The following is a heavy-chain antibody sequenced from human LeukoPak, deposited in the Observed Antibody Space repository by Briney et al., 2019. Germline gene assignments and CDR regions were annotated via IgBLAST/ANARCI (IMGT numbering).Heavy chain of an antibody. J-gene: IGHJ4*02. D-gene: IGHD4-11*01. CDR2: IDQDGSNK. CDR3: ARVDYTDGGWGY. Sequence: GGSLRLSCATSGFTFSRYWMSWVRQAPGKGLEWVANIDQDGSNKNYVDSVRGRFTISRDDARNSLFLQMNSLRAEDTAMYYCARVDYTDGGWGYWGQGTLVTVSS. CDR1: GFTFSRYW. V-gene: IGHV3-7*01.